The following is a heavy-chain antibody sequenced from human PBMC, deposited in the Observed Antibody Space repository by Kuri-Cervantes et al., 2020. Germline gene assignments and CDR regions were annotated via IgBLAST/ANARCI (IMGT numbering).Heavy chain of an antibody. D-gene: IGHD1-1*01. CDR1: GFTFDDYA. V-gene: IGHV3-9*01. J-gene: IGHJ4*02. Sequence: SLKISCAASGFTFDDYAMHWVRQAPGKGLEWVSGISWNSGSIGYADSVKGRFTISRDNAKNSLYLQMNSLRAEDTAVYYCAKALVQLASEDYWGQGTLVTVSS. CDR2: ISWNSGSI. CDR3: AKALVQLASEDY.